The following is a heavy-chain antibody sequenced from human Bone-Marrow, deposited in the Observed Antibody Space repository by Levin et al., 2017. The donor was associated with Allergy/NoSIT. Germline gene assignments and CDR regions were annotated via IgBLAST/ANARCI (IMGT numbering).Heavy chain of an antibody. D-gene: IGHD1-20*01. J-gene: IGHJ6*02. V-gene: IGHV3-30*18. CDR2: ISYDGSNK. Sequence: GESLKISCAASGFTFSSYGMHWVRQAPGKGLEWVAVISYDGSNKYYADSVKGRFTISRDNSKNTLYLQMNSLRAEDTAVYYGAKDITGKGYYGMDVWGQGTTVTVSS. CDR1: GFTFSSYG. CDR3: AKDITGKGYYGMDV.